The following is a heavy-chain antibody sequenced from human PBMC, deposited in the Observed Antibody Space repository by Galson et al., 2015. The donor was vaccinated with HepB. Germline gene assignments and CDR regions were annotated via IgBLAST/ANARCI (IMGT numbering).Heavy chain of an antibody. CDR2: ISSSSTYI. V-gene: IGHV3-21*01. J-gene: IGHJ4*02. D-gene: IGHD3-22*01. CDR1: GFTISNHN. Sequence: SLRLSCAASGFTISNHNMNWVRQAPGKGLEWVSSISSSSTYIYYADSVKGRFTISRDNAKNSLYLQMNSLRAEDTAVYYCASAYYDSSGYYSPHYFDYWGQGTLVTVSS. CDR3: ASAYYDSSGYYSPHYFDY.